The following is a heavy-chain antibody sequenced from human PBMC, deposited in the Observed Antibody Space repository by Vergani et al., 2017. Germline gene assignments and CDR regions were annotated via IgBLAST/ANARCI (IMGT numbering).Heavy chain of an antibody. Sequence: EVQLVESGGGLVKPGGSLRLSCAASGFTFSSYSMNWVRKAPGKGLEWVSSISSSSSYIYYADSVKGRVTISRDNAKNSLYLQMNCLRAEDTAVYYCARATNWNPPWNYFDYWGQGTLVTVSS. D-gene: IGHD1-1*01. V-gene: IGHV3-21*01. CDR3: ARATNWNPPWNYFDY. J-gene: IGHJ4*02. CDR1: GFTFSSYS. CDR2: ISSSSSYI.